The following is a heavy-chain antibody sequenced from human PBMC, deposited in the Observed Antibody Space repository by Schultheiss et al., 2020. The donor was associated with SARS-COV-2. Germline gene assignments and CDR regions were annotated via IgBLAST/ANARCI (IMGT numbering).Heavy chain of an antibody. CDR1: GFTFSNAW. J-gene: IGHJ5*02. CDR3: AIAAAGTMYRFDP. Sequence: GSLRLSCAASGFTFSNAWMSWVRQAPGKGLEWIGSIYHSGSTNYNPSLKSRVTISVDTSKNQFSLKLSSVTAADTAVYYCAIAAAGTMYRFDPWGQGTLVTVSS. V-gene: IGHV4-4*02. CDR2: IYHSGST. D-gene: IGHD6-13*01.